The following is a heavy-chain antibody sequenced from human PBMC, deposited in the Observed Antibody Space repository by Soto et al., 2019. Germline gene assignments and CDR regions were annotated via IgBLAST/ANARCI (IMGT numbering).Heavy chain of an antibody. J-gene: IGHJ4*02. CDR3: ARHGYNYGGGYFDY. V-gene: IGHV3-66*04. CDR1: GVTVSSNY. Sequence: GSLRLSCTASGVTVSSNYMSWVRQAPGKGLEWVSVIYSGGSTYYADSVKGRFTISRDNSKNTLYLQMNSLRAEDTAVYYCARHGYNYGGGYFDYWGQGTLVTVSS. CDR2: IYSGGST. D-gene: IGHD5-18*01.